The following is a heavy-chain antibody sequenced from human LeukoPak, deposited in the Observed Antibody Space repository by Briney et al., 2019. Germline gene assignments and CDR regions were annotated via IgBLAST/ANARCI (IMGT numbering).Heavy chain of an antibody. CDR3: ARVGDGGSIDS. CDR2: VSSSSSYI. Sequence: PGGSLRLSCAASGFTFSSYSMNWVRQAPGKGLECVSSVSSSSSYIHYADSVKGRFTISRDNAKNSLYLQMNSLRAEDTALYYCARVGDGGSIDSWGQGTLVTVSS. J-gene: IGHJ4*02. V-gene: IGHV3-21*01. D-gene: IGHD6-13*01. CDR1: GFTFSSYS.